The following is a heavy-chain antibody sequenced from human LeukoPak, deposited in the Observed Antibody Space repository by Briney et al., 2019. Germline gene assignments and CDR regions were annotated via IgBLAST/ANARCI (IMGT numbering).Heavy chain of an antibody. CDR2: MNPNSGNT. V-gene: IGHV1-8*01. CDR3: ARGDIVVVPANYVTFDY. CDR1: GYTFTSYD. J-gene: IGHJ4*02. D-gene: IGHD2-2*01. Sequence: GASVKVSCKASGYTFTSYDINWVRQATGQGLEWMGWMNPNSGNTGYAQKFQGRVTMTRNTSISTAYMELSSLRSEDTAVYYCARGDIVVVPANYVTFDYWGQGTLVTVSS.